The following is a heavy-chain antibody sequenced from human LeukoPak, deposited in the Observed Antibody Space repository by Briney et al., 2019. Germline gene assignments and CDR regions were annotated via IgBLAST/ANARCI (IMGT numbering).Heavy chain of an antibody. J-gene: IGHJ4*02. CDR2: ISAYNGNT. D-gene: IGHD3-22*01. CDR1: GYTFTSYG. CDR3: ARTQRQHYYDSSGYFDY. V-gene: IGHV1-18*01. Sequence: ASVKVSCKASGYTFTSYGISWVRQAPGQGLEWMGWISAYNGNTNYAQKLQGRVTMTTDTSTSTAYMELRSLRSDDTAVYYCARTQRQHYYDSSGYFDYWGQGTLVTVSS.